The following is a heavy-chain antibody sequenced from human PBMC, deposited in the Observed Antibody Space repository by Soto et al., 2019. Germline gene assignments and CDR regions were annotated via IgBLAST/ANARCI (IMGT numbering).Heavy chain of an antibody. V-gene: IGHV4-4*07. CDR3: ARGTQKAGWFDP. CDR1: GGSISSYY. Sequence: SETLSLTCTVSGGSISSYYWSWIRQPAGKGLEWIGRIYTSGNTNYNPSLKSRVTMSVDTSKNQFFPKLSSVTAADTAVYYCARGTQKAGWFDPWGQGTLVTVSS. J-gene: IGHJ5*02. D-gene: IGHD3-10*01. CDR2: IYTSGNT.